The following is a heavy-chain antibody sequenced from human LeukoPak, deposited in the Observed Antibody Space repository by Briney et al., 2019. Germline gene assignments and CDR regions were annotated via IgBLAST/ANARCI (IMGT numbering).Heavy chain of an antibody. J-gene: IGHJ4*02. CDR1: GYTFTGYY. CDR3: ARAFITMVRGVFDY. CDR2: INPNSGGT. Sequence: ASVKVSCKASGYTFTGYYMHWVRQAPGQGLEWMGWINPNSGGTNYAQKFQGRVTMTRDTSISTAYMELSRLRSDDTAVYYCARAFITMVRGVFDYWGQGTLVTVSS. D-gene: IGHD3-10*01. V-gene: IGHV1-2*02.